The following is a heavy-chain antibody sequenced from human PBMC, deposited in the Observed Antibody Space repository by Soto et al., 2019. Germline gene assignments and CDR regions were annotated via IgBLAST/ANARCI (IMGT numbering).Heavy chain of an antibody. CDR2: IYHSGST. J-gene: IGHJ5*02. CDR3: ARDLTQNWFDP. V-gene: IGHV4-4*02. CDR1: GGSISSSNW. Sequence: SETLSLTCAVPGGSISSSNWWSWVRQPPGKGLEWIGEIYHSGSTNYTPSLKSRVTISVDKSKNQFSLKLSSVTAADTAVYYCARDLTQNWFDPWGQGTLVTVSS.